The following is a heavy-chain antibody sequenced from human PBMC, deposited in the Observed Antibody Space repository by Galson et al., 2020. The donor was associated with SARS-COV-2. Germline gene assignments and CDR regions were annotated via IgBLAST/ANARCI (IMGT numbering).Heavy chain of an antibody. CDR3: AKGITMVRGVSYYYYGMDV. CDR1: GFTFSSYG. Sequence: GSLRLSCAASGFTFSSYGMHWVRQAPGKGLEWVAVISYDGSNKYYADSVKGRFTISRDNSKNTLYLQMNSLRAEDTAVYYCAKGITMVRGVSYYYYGMDVWGQGTTVTVSS. J-gene: IGHJ6*02. V-gene: IGHV3-30*18. CDR2: ISYDGSNK. D-gene: IGHD3-10*01.